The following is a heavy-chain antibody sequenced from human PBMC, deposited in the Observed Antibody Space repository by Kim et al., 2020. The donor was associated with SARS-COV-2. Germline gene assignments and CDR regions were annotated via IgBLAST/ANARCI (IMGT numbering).Heavy chain of an antibody. J-gene: IGHJ4*02. CDR2: INPSGGST. CDR1: GYTFTSYY. V-gene: IGHV1-46*01. CDR3: ARDPEGIGEQLVPRQGDY. D-gene: IGHD6-13*01. Sequence: ASVKVSCKASGYTFTSYYMHWVRQAPGQGLEWMGIINPSGGSTSYAQKFQGRVTMTRDTSTSTVYMELSSLRSEDTAVYYCARDPEGIGEQLVPRQGDYWGQGTLVTVSS.